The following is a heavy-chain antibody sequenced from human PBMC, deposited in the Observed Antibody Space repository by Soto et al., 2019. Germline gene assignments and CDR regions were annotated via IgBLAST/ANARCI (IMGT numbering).Heavy chain of an antibody. J-gene: IGHJ2*01. CDR2: ISYDGSNE. Sequence: VQLVESGGGVVQPGRSLRLSCAASGFTFSSYGMHWVRQAPGKGLEWVAFISYDGSNEYYVDSVKGRFTISRDNSRNTLYLEMNSLRAEDTAVYYCAKVRASMTVNSIDWYFDWWGRGTLVTVSS. CDR3: AKVRASMTVNSIDWYFDW. D-gene: IGHD4-4*01. CDR1: GFTFSSYG. V-gene: IGHV3-30*18.